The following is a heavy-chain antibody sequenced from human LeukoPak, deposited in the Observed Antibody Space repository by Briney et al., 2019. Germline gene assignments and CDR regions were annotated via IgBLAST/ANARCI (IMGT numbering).Heavy chain of an antibody. Sequence: SETLSLTCAVYGGSFSGYYWSWIRQPPGKGLEWIGEINHSGSTNYNPSLKSRVTISVDTSKNQFSLKLSSVTAADTAVYYCARSPTDYSNYPRDYYGMDVWGQGTTITVSS. D-gene: IGHD4-11*01. V-gene: IGHV4-34*01. J-gene: IGHJ6*02. CDR3: ARSPTDYSNYPRDYYGMDV. CDR2: INHSGST. CDR1: GGSFSGYY.